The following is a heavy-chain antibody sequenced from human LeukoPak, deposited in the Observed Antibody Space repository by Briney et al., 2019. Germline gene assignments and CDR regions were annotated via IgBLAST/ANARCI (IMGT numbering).Heavy chain of an antibody. CDR2: MYYSGST. J-gene: IGHJ4*02. Sequence: PSETLSLTCTVSGGSISSSSDYWAWIRQPPGKGLEWIGSMYYSGSTNYNPSLKRRVTISVDTFKNQFSLKLSSVTAADTAVYYCARHLTAGDYYFDYWGQGTLVTVSS. CDR1: GGSISSSSDY. D-gene: IGHD2-21*02. CDR3: ARHLTAGDYYFDY. V-gene: IGHV4-39*01.